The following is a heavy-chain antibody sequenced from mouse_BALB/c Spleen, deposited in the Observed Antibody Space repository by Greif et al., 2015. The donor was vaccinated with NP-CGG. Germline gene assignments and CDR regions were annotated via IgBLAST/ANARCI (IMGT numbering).Heavy chain of an antibody. V-gene: IGHV1-87*01. CDR2: IYPGDGDT. Sequence: QVQLQQSGAELARPGASVKLSCKASGYTFTSYWMQWVKQRPGQGLEWIGAIYPGDGDTRYAQKFKGKATLTADKSSSTAYMHLSSLASEDSAVYYCARDYVDYYAMDYWGQGTSVTVSS. CDR1: GYTFTSYW. J-gene: IGHJ4*01. CDR3: ARDYVDYYAMDY. D-gene: IGHD1-1*01.